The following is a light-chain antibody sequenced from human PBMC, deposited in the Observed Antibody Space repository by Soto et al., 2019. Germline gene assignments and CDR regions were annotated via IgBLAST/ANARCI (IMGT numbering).Light chain of an antibody. CDR2: GAS. Sequence: IGLTQFPGTLSLAPGERATLSCRASQSISSSYLAWYQQRPGQAPRLLIYGASSRATGIPDRFSGSGSGTEFTLTISRLEPEDFAVYYCQQYGSSSWTFGQGTTGDIK. CDR1: QSISSSY. CDR3: QQYGSSSWT. J-gene: IGKJ1*01. V-gene: IGKV3-20*01.